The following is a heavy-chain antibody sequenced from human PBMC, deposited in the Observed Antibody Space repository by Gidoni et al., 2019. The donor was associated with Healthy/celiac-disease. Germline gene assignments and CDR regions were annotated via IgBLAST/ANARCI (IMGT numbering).Heavy chain of an antibody. D-gene: IGHD4-17*01. Sequence: QVQLVQSGAEVKKPWSSVKVSCTAPGGTFSSYALSWVRQAPGQGLEWLGGIIPIFGTANYAQKFQGRDTITEDESTSTAYMELSSLRSEDTAVYYCARERADSTTVVALGYFDLWGRGTLVTVSS. J-gene: IGHJ2*01. V-gene: IGHV1-69*01. CDR2: IIPIFGTA. CDR3: ARERADSTTVVALGYFDL. CDR1: GGTFSSYA.